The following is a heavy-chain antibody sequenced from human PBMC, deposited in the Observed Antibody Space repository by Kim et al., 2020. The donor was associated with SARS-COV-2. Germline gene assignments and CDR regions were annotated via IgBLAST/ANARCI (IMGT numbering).Heavy chain of an antibody. CDR3: ATGAAPFDY. J-gene: IGHJ4*02. V-gene: IGHV6-1*01. CDR2: WYN. Sequence: WYNNYAVSVKSRITIYPDTSKNQFSLQLNPVTPEDTAMYYCATGAAPFDYWGQGILVTVSS. D-gene: IGHD2-15*01.